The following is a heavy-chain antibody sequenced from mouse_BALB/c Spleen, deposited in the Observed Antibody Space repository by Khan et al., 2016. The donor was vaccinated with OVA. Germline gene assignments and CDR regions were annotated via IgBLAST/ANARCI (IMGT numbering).Heavy chain of an antibody. CDR1: GFTFSSYA. V-gene: IGHV5-6-5*01. J-gene: IGHJ4*01. CDR3: TRLVDY. CDR2: INSGGST. Sequence: EVELVESGGGLVKPGGSLKLSCAASGFTFSSYAVSWIRQTPEKRLEWVASINSGGSTYYPDSVKGRLTIPRDDARNILYLQMSSLRPEDTAMYYCTRLVDYWGQGTTVTVSS.